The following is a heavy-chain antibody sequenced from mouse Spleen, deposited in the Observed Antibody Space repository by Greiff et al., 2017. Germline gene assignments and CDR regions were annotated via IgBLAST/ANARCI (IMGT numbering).Heavy chain of an antibody. V-gene: IGHV5-17*01. CDR1: GFTFSDYG. J-gene: IGHJ1*01. CDR2: ISSGSSTI. Sequence: EVKVVESGGGLVKPGGSLKLSCAASGFTFSDYGMHWVRQAPEKGLEWVAYISSGSSTIYYADTVKGRFTISRDNAKNTLFLQMTSLRSEDTAMYYCARTAYYSNYGDFDVWGAGTTVTVSS. CDR3: ARTAYYSNYGDFDV. D-gene: IGHD2-5*01.